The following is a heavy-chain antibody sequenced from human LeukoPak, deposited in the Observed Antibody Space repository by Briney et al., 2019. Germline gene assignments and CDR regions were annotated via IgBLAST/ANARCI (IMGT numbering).Heavy chain of an antibody. CDR3: AKDCRDSRGRDFLDQGFDY. CDR2: ISAYNGNT. J-gene: IGHJ4*02. D-gene: IGHD6-19*01. V-gene: IGHV1-18*01. CDR1: GYTFTSYG. Sequence: ASVKVSCKASGYTFTSYGISWVRQAPGQGLEWMGWISAYNGNTNYAQKLQGRVTMTTDTSTSTAYMELRRLRSDDTAVYHCAKDCRDSRGRDFLDQGFDYWGQGTLVTVSS.